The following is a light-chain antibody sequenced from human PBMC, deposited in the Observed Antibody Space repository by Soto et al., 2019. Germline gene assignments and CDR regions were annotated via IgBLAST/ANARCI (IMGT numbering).Light chain of an antibody. Sequence: EMVFTRSPVTLSLSTGERATLSCRASQSVASRNLAWYQQKSGQSPRLLIYGASSRAIHTPDRFSGSGSGTDFTLTISGLEPEDFAVYYCQHFGDSLWTFGQGTKVDIK. CDR1: QSVASRN. J-gene: IGKJ1*01. CDR2: GAS. CDR3: QHFGDSLWT. V-gene: IGKV3-20*01.